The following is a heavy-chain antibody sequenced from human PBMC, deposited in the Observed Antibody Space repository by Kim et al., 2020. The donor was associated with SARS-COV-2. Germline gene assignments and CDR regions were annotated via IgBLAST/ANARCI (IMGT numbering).Heavy chain of an antibody. D-gene: IGHD6-19*01. J-gene: IGHJ5*02. V-gene: IGHV1-46*03. Sequence: ATQFQGRVTMTRTTSTSTVYMALSSLLSEDTAVYYCARVIAVAGYNWFDPWGQGTLVTVSS. CDR3: ARVIAVAGYNWFDP.